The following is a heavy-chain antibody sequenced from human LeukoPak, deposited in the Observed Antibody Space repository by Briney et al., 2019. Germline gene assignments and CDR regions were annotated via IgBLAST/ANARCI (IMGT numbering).Heavy chain of an antibody. CDR3: SGSRPTFDAFEI. CDR2: IYSGGST. D-gene: IGHD2-15*01. V-gene: IGHV3-66*01. J-gene: IGHJ3*02. CDR1: GFTVSSNY. Sequence: GGSLRLSCAASGFTVSSNYMSWVRQAPGKGLEWVSVIYSGGSTYYADSVKGRFTISRDNSKNTLYLQMNSLRVEDTAVYYCSGSRPTFDAFEIWGQGTMVTVSS.